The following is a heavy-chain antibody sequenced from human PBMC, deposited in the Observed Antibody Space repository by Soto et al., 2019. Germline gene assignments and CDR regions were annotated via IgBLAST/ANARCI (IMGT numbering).Heavy chain of an antibody. D-gene: IGHD6-19*01. V-gene: IGHV1-69*12. CDR3: AKGAVAGTPTSYYYYGMDV. CDR2: IIPIFGTV. J-gene: IGHJ6*02. Sequence: QVQLLQSGAEVKKPGSSVRVSCEASGGTFRTYAISWVRQAPGQGLGWMGEIIPIFGTVNYAQKFQGRVTSTADESTTTVSMDLRSLRSEDTAVYYCAKGAVAGTPTSYYYYGMDVWGQGTTVTVSS. CDR1: GGTFRTYA.